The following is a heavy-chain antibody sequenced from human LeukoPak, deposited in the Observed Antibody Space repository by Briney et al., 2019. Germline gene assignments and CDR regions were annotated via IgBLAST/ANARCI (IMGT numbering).Heavy chain of an antibody. Sequence: GGSLSLFCAVSGFTFISHNMNWVRQASGKGLEWVSSISSRSSYIYYADSVKGRFTISRDNTKNSLYLQMNSLRAEDSAVYYCARDIQYSYGYDYWGQGTLVTVSS. CDR2: ISSRSSYI. CDR3: ARDIQYSYGYDY. V-gene: IGHV3-21*01. D-gene: IGHD5-18*01. CDR1: GFTFISHN. J-gene: IGHJ4*02.